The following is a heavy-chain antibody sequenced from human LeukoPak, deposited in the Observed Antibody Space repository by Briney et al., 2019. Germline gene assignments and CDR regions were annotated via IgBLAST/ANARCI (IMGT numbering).Heavy chain of an antibody. V-gene: IGHV1-18*01. J-gene: IGHJ3*02. Sequence: ASVKVSCKASGYTFTSYGISWVRQAPGQGLEWMGWISAYNGNTNYAQKLQGRVTMTTDTSTSTAYMELRSLRSDDTAVYYCAGFKVGATTAPDAFDIWGQGTMVTVSS. CDR2: ISAYNGNT. CDR3: AGFKVGATTAPDAFDI. D-gene: IGHD1-26*01. CDR1: GYTFTSYG.